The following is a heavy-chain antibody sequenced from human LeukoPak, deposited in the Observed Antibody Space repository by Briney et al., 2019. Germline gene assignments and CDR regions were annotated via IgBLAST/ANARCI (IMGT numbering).Heavy chain of an antibody. V-gene: IGHV4-61*01. CDR1: GGSVSSGSYY. CDR3: ARGRSNYYGMDV. J-gene: IGHJ6*02. D-gene: IGHD1-26*01. Sequence: SETLSLTCTVPGGSVSSGSYYWSWIRQPPGKGLEWIGYIYYNGNTNYSPSLKSRVTMSVDTSKNLFSLKVSSVTAADTAVYYCARGRSNYYGMDVWGQGTTVTVSS. CDR2: IYYNGNT.